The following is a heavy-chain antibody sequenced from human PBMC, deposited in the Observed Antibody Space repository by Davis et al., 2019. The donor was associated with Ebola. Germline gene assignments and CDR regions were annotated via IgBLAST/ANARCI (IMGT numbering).Heavy chain of an antibody. CDR2: ISAYNGNT. CDR1: GYTFTSYG. CDR3: ARTRGVRFLEWLLYGWFDP. V-gene: IGHV1-18*01. Sequence: AASVKVSCKASGYTFTSYGISWVRQAPGQGLEWMGWISAYNGNTNYAQKFQGRVTITADKSTSTAYMELSSLRSEDTAVYYCARTRGVRFLEWLLYGWFDPWGRGTLVTVSS. D-gene: IGHD3-3*01. J-gene: IGHJ5*02.